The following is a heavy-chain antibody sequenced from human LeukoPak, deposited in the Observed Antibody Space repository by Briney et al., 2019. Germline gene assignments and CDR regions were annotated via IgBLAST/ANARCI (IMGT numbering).Heavy chain of an antibody. CDR1: GGSFGGYY. V-gene: IGHV4-34*01. D-gene: IGHD6-6*01. J-gene: IGHJ4*02. CDR3: ARTVSSRPNYFDY. Sequence: PSETLSLTCAVYGGSFGGYYWSWIRQPPGKGLEWIGEINHSGSTNYNPSLKSRVTISVDTSKNQFSLKLSSVTAADTALYFCARTVSSRPNYFDYWGQGTLITVSS. CDR2: INHSGST.